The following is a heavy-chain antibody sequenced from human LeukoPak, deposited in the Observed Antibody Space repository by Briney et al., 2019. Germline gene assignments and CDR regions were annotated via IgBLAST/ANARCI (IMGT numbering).Heavy chain of an antibody. CDR3: ARGSPYGQWLNDAFDI. J-gene: IGHJ3*02. D-gene: IGHD6-19*01. CDR1: GYTFTSYG. Sequence: ASVKVSCKASGYTFTSYGISWVRQAPGQGLEWMGWISAYNGNTNYAQKLQGRVTMTTDTSTSTAYMELRSLRSDDTAVYYCARGSPYGQWLNDAFDIWAKGQWSPSLQ. V-gene: IGHV1-18*01. CDR2: ISAYNGNT.